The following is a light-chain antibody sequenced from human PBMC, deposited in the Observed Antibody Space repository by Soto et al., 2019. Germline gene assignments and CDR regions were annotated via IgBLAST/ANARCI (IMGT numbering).Light chain of an antibody. CDR3: QSYDSSMSGSKVV. CDR1: SSNIGVAYD. V-gene: IGLV1-40*01. Sequence: QSVLTQPPSVSGAPGQRVTISCTGSSSNIGVAYDVHWYQHLPGTAPKLLIYGNSNRPSGVPDRFSGSKSGTSASLAITGLQAEDEADYYCQSYDSSMSGSKVVFGGGTKLTVL. CDR2: GNS. J-gene: IGLJ2*01.